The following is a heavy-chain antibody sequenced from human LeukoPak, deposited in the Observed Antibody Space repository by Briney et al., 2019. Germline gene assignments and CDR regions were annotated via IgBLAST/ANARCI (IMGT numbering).Heavy chain of an antibody. V-gene: IGHV3-30*02. CDR3: AKDQGVAPVGKLDY. CDR1: GFTFSNYD. D-gene: IGHD2-2*01. J-gene: IGHJ4*02. CDR2: IRYDGGVI. Sequence: PGGSLRLSCAASGFTFSNYDIYWVRQAPGRGLEWVAFIRYDGGVIYYADSVKGRFTISRDNSKNTLYLQVYNLRPEDTAVYSCAKDQGVAPVGKLDYWGQGTLVTVSS.